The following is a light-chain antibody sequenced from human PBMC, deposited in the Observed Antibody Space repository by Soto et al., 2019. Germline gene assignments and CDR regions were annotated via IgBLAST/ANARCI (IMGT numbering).Light chain of an antibody. Sequence: QSVLTQPPSASGSPGQSVTISCAGTSSDVGAYNYVSWYQQHPGKAPKLMIYEVTKRPSGVPDRFSGSKSGNTASLTVSGLRVEDEADYYCSSHAGTKVVFGGGTKLTVL. CDR3: SSHAGTKVV. V-gene: IGLV2-8*01. CDR2: EVT. CDR1: SSDVGAYNY. J-gene: IGLJ2*01.